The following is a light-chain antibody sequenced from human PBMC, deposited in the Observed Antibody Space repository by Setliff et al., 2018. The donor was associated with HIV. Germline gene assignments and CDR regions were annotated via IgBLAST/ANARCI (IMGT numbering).Light chain of an antibody. CDR1: SSDVGGYDL. J-gene: IGLJ2*01. CDR2: EVS. Sequence: QSALTQPASVSGSPGQSITISCNGTSSDVGGYDLVSWYQQHPGKVPKIMIYEVSNRPSGVSNRVSGSKSGNTASLTISGLQAEDEADYYCGSYTDSRIVVFGGGTKVTV. CDR3: GSYTDSRIVV. V-gene: IGLV2-14*01.